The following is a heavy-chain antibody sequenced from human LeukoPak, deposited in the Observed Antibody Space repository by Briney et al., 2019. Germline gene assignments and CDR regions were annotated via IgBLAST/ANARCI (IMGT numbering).Heavy chain of an antibody. V-gene: IGHV3-21*01. Sequence: PGGSLRLSWAASGFTFSSYSMNWVRQAPGKGLEWVSSISSSSSYIYYADSVKGRFTISRDNAKNSLYLQMNSLRAEDTAVYYCARDGPPTVLRYFDWSPETFDYWGQGTLVTVSS. CDR1: GFTFSSYS. D-gene: IGHD3-9*01. CDR3: ARDGPPTVLRYFDWSPETFDY. J-gene: IGHJ4*02. CDR2: ISSSSSYI.